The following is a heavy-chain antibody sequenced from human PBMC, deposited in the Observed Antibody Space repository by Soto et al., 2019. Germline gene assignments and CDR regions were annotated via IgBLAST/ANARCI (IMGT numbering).Heavy chain of an antibody. J-gene: IGHJ4*02. CDR2: IIPNLGIT. CDR1: GGTLISYT. Sequence: QVQLVQSGAEVKKPGSSVKVSCKASGGTLISYTFSWVRQAPGQGLEWMGRIIPNLGITNYAQKFQGRITIIVDKSTSTAYMELSSLRSEDTAVYYCARDKGYCSGASCPDFDYWGQGTLVTVSS. CDR3: ARDKGYCSGASCPDFDY. D-gene: IGHD2-15*01. V-gene: IGHV1-69*08.